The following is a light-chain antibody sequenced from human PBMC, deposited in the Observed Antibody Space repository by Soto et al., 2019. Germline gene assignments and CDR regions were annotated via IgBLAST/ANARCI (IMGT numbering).Light chain of an antibody. CDR1: QSVSSSY. CDR3: QHYGSSPTP. CDR2: GAS. J-gene: IGKJ2*01. Sequence: EVVLTQSPGTLSLSPGERATLSCRASQSVSSSYLAWYQQKRGQAPRLLIYGASSRAADIPDRFSGSGSGTDFTLTISRLEPEDFAVYFCQHYGSSPTPFGQGTKVDIK. V-gene: IGKV3-20*01.